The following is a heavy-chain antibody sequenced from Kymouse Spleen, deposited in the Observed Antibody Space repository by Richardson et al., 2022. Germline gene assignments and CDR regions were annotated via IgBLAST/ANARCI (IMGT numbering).Heavy chain of an antibody. D-gene: IGHD6-6*01. J-gene: IGHJ5*02. CDR1: GGSFSGYY. Sequence: QVQLQQWGAGLLKPSETLSLTCAVYGGSFSGYYWSWIRQPPGKGLEWIGEINHSGSTNYNPSLKSRVTISVDTSKNQFSLKLSSVTAADTAVYYCAAARPRWFDPWGQGTLVTVSS. CDR3: AAARPRWFDP. CDR2: INHSGST. V-gene: IGHV4-34*01.